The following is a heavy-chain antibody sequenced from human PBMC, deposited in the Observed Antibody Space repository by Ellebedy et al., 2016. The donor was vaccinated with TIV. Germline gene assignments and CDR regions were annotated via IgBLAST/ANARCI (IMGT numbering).Heavy chain of an antibody. CDR3: ARDPMIWIFDY. CDR2: INSRDSSI. J-gene: IGHJ4*02. CDR1: GFTFSSYS. D-gene: IGHD3-22*01. V-gene: IGHV3-48*01. Sequence: GESLKISCAASGFTFSSYSMNWVRQAPGKGLEWVSYINSRDSSISYADSVKGLFTISRDNAKNSLYLQMNSLRAEDTAVYYCARDPMIWIFDYWGQGTLVTVSS.